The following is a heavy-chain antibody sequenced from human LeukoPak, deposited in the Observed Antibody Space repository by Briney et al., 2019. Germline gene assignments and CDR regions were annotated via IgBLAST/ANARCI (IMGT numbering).Heavy chain of an antibody. J-gene: IGHJ5*02. D-gene: IGHD2-2*01. CDR3: ARHLDSRPAATEGWFDP. V-gene: IGHV4-39*01. CDR2: IYYSGST. Sequence: PSETLPLTCTVSGGSISSSTYYWAWIRQPPGKGLEWIGSIYYSGSTYYNPSLNSRVTISVDTSKNQFSLKLSSVTAADTAVYYCARHLDSRPAATEGWFDPWGQGTLVTVSS. CDR1: GGSISSSTYY.